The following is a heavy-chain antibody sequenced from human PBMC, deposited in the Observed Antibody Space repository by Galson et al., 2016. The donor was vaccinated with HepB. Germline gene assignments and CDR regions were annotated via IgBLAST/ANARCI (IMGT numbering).Heavy chain of an antibody. CDR3: ARDGLRWSPVEYFHQ. Sequence: SLRLSCAASGFTFSSFGMSWVRQAPGKGLEWVSLISGIGGSTPYVDSVKGRFIISRDNSNNTMYLQMNSLRAEDAAVYYCARDGLRWSPVEYFHQWGQGTLVTVSS. CDR2: ISGIGGST. D-gene: IGHD3/OR15-3a*01. CDR1: GFTFSSFG. J-gene: IGHJ1*01. V-gene: IGHV3-23*01.